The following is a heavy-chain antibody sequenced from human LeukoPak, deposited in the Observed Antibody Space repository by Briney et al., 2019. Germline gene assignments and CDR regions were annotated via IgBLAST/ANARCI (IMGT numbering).Heavy chain of an antibody. CDR2: INHSGST. CDR3: ARVYGPGRYNWFDP. V-gene: IGHV4-34*01. Sequence: SETLSLTCGVYGGSFSGYYWSWIRQPPGKGLEWIGEINHSGSTNYNPSLKSRVTVSVDTSKSQFSLKLSSVTAADTAVYYCARVYGPGRYNWFDPWGQGTLVTVSS. D-gene: IGHD3-10*01. J-gene: IGHJ5*02. CDR1: GGSFSGYY.